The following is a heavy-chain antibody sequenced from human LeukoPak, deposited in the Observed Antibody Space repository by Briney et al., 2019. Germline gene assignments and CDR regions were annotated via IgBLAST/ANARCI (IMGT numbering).Heavy chain of an antibody. J-gene: IGHJ4*02. Sequence: GGSLRLSCVVSGFTVSSYYMSWVRQAPGKGLEWVSLIYRDGTTYYADSVKGRFTISRDNAKNSLYLQMNSLRAEDTAVYYCAREWDAHDYWGQGTLVTVSS. CDR3: AREWDAHDY. CDR2: IYRDGTT. CDR1: GFTVSSYY. D-gene: IGHD1-26*01. V-gene: IGHV3-66*01.